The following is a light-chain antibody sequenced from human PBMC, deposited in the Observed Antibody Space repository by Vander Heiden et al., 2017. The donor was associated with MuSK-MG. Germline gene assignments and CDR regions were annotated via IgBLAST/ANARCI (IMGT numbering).Light chain of an antibody. J-gene: IGKJ4*01. CDR2: WAS. Sequence: DIVMTQSPDSLAVSLGERATINCKSSQSVLYSSSNKNYLAWYQQKPGQPPKLLIYWASTRESGVPDRFSGSGSGTDFTLTISSRQAEDVAVYYCQQYHRTFPITFGGGTKVEI. CDR3: QQYHRTFPIT. V-gene: IGKV4-1*01. CDR1: QSVLYSSSNKNY.